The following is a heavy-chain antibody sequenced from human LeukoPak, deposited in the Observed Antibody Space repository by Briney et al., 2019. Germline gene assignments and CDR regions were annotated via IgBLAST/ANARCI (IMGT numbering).Heavy chain of an antibody. CDR1: TFTFSDYY. J-gene: IGHJ4*02. CDR3: ARAGGGGYNYGPDY. Sequence: GGSLRLSCAASTFTFSDYYMSWIRQAPGKGLEWVSHISSSGSFIYYADSVKDRFTISRDNAKNSLDLQMNSLRDVDTAIYYCARAGGGGYNYGPDYWGQGILVAVSS. CDR2: ISSSGSFI. V-gene: IGHV3-11*04. D-gene: IGHD5-18*01.